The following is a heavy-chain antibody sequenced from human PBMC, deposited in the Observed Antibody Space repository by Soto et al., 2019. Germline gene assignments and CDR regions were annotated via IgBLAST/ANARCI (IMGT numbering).Heavy chain of an antibody. CDR3: ARGAHYYGSGSLKIDP. CDR1: GGSISSYY. CDR2: IYYSGST. V-gene: IGHV4-59*01. J-gene: IGHJ5*02. D-gene: IGHD3-10*01. Sequence: SETLSLTCTVSGGSISSYYWSWIRQPPGKGLEWIGYIYYSGSTNYNPSLKSRVTISVDTSKNQFSLKLSSVTAADTAVYYCARGAHYYGSGSLKIDPWGQGTLVTVSS.